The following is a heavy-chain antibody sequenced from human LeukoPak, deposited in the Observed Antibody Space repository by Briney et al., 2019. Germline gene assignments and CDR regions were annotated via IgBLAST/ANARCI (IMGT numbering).Heavy chain of an antibody. CDR3: ARNYYDYSGSDYFQH. CDR1: GGSISSSSYY. J-gene: IGHJ1*01. D-gene: IGHD3-22*01. Sequence: SETLSLTCTVSGGSISSSSYYWGWIRQPPGKGLEWIGSIYYSRSTYYNPSLKSRITISVDTSKNRFSLKLTSVTAADTAMYYCARNYYDYSGSDYFQHWGQGTLVTVSS. CDR2: IYYSRST. V-gene: IGHV4-39*07.